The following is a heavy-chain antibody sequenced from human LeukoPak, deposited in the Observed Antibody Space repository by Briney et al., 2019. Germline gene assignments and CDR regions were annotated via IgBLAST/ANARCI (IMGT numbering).Heavy chain of an antibody. CDR2: ISWNSGSI. D-gene: IGHD3-9*01. J-gene: IGHJ3*02. V-gene: IGHV3-9*01. CDR3: ARRGDLTGYYRGSEAFDI. Sequence: SGGSLRLSCAASGFIFEDYAMHWVRHAPGKGLEWVSGISWNSGSIGYADSVKGRLTISRDNAKKSLYLQMNSLRAEDTAVYYCARRGDLTGYYRGSEAFDIWGQGTMVTVSS. CDR1: GFIFEDYA.